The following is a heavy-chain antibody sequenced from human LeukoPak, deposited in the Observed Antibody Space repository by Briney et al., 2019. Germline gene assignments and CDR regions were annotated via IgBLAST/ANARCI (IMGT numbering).Heavy chain of an antibody. Sequence: SETLSLTCTVSGGSISSSSYYWGWIRQPPGKGLEWIGSIYYSGSTYYNPSLKSRVTISVDTSKNQFSLKLSSVTAADTAVYYCARDHRGYYYDSRVNWFDPWGRGTLVTVSS. D-gene: IGHD3-22*01. CDR2: IYYSGST. J-gene: IGHJ5*02. CDR3: ARDHRGYYYDSRVNWFDP. CDR1: GGSISSSSYY. V-gene: IGHV4-39*07.